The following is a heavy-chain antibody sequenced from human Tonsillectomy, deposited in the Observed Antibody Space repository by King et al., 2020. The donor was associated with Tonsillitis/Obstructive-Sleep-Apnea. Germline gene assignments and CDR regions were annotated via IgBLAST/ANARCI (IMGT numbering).Heavy chain of an antibody. Sequence: PLQESGPGLVKPSETLSLTCTVSGGSISNSNYYWGWIRPPPGKGLEWIGSIYYSGTTYYNPSLKSRVTIFVDTSKNQFSLKLSSVTAADTAVYYCARRGIAVAGKLFDYWGQGTLVTVSS. CDR1: GGSISNSNYY. J-gene: IGHJ4*02. CDR2: IYYSGTT. CDR3: ARRGIAVAGKLFDY. V-gene: IGHV4-39*01. D-gene: IGHD6-19*01.